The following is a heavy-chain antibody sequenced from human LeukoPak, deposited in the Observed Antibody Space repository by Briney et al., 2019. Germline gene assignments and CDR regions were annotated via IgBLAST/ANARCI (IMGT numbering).Heavy chain of an antibody. Sequence: PSETLSLTCTVSGGSISSYYWSWIRQPQGKGLEWIGFIFYSGSTNYNPSVKSRVTISVDTSKNQFSLKLRSVTAADTAVYYCAREDGYNSPYYFDYWGQGTLVTVSS. V-gene: IGHV4-59*01. J-gene: IGHJ4*02. CDR2: IFYSGST. D-gene: IGHD5-24*01. CDR3: AREDGYNSPYYFDY. CDR1: GGSISSYY.